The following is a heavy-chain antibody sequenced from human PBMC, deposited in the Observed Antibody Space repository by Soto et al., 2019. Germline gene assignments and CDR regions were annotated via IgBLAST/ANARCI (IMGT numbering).Heavy chain of an antibody. J-gene: IGHJ4*02. CDR2: FIPLLDIA. V-gene: IGHV1-69*04. Sequence: SVKVSCKASGVTFTNDIITWVRQAPGQGLEWMGRFIPLLDIANYAQKFQGRVTITADKSTSTAYMELNSLRSEDTAVYYCVRDSPIGSTYSGYDGIDYWGQGTLVTVSS. D-gene: IGHD5-12*01. CDR1: GVTFTNDI. CDR3: VRDSPIGSTYSGYDGIDY.